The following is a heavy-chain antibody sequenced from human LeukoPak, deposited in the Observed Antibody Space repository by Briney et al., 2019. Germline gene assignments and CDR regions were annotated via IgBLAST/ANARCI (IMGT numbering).Heavy chain of an antibody. V-gene: IGHV3-11*04. CDR2: ISGSGKSI. CDR1: GFSFSDSY. J-gene: IGHJ6*03. CDR3: ARVGGCSGGSCYFYYYYYYMDV. Sequence: GGSLRLSCAASGFSFSDSYMSWIRQAPGKGLEWVSYISGSGKSIYDADSVKGRFTISRDNAKNTLHLQMNSLRAEDTAVYYCARVGGCSGGSCYFYYYYYYMDVWGKGTTVTVSS. D-gene: IGHD2-15*01.